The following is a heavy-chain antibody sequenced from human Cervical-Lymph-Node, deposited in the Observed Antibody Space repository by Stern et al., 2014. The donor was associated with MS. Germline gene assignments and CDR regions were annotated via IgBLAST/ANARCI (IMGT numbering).Heavy chain of an antibody. V-gene: IGHV1-18*01. CDR2: ISTYNGNT. CDR3: ARESSTLYYFDF. Sequence: QVQLLQSGVEVKKPGASVKVSCKASGYSFANFGFTWVRQAPGQGLEWMGWISTYNGNTRYAEKVQGRVTLTTDASTSTAYMELRSLRSDDTAVYYCARESSTLYYFDFLGQGTLVTVSS. CDR1: GYSFANFG. J-gene: IGHJ4*02. D-gene: IGHD2-2*01.